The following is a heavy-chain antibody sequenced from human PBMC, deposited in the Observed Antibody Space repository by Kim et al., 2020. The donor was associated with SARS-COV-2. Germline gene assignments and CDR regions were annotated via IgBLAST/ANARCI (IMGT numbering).Heavy chain of an antibody. Sequence: GRFTISRDNSKNTLYLQMNSLRAEDTAVYYCAKDPKSYGGISRSRYFDLWGRGTLVTVSS. CDR3: AKDPKSYGGISRSRYFDL. V-gene: IGHV3-23*01. D-gene: IGHD4-17*01. J-gene: IGHJ2*01.